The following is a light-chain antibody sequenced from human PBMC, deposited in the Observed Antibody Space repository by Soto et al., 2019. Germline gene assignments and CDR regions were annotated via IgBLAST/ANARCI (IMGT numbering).Light chain of an antibody. Sequence: EIVLTQSPATLSLSPGEGAPLSCRASPSVSSYLAWYQQKPGQAPRLLIYDASNRATGIPARFSGSGSGTDFTLTISSLEPEDFAVYYWQQRSNWPPRTFGQGTKMEIK. CDR2: DAS. V-gene: IGKV3-11*01. CDR1: PSVSSY. CDR3: QQRSNWPPRT. J-gene: IGKJ1*01.